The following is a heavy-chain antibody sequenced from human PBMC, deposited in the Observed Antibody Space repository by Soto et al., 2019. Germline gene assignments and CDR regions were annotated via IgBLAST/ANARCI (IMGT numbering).Heavy chain of an antibody. D-gene: IGHD3-22*01. J-gene: IGHJ1*01. CDR3: ARTYSYASSGYYHEYLQN. Sequence: ASVKVSCKASGYTFTSYGISWVRQAPGQGLEWMGWISAYNGNTNYAQKLQGRVTMTTDTSTSTAYMELRSLRSDDTAVYYCARTYSYASSGYYHEYLQNWGQGTLVTVSS. CDR1: GYTFTSYG. V-gene: IGHV1-18*01. CDR2: ISAYNGNT.